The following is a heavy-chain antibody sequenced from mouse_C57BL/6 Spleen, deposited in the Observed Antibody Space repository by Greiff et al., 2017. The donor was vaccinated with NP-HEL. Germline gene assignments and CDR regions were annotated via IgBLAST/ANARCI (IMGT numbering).Heavy chain of an antibody. J-gene: IGHJ3*01. Sequence: QVQLQQSGAELARPGASVKMSCKASGYTFTSYTMHWVKQRPGQGLEWIGYINPSSGYTKYNQKFKDKATLTADKSSSTAYMQLSSLTSEDSAVYYCARGDGNDGFAYWGQGTLVTVSA. CDR1: GYTFTSYT. D-gene: IGHD2-2*01. CDR3: ARGDGNDGFAY. CDR2: INPSSGYT. V-gene: IGHV1-4*01.